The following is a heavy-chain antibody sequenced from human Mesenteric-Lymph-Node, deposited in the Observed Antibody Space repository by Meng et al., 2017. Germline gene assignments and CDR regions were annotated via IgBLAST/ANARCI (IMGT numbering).Heavy chain of an antibody. V-gene: IGHV1-18*01. CDR2: ISAYNGNT. J-gene: IGHJ6*02. D-gene: IGHD3-22*01. CDR1: GYTFTRYG. CDR3: AIPSSGDSSGYYSYYYYYGMDV. Sequence: ASVTVSCKASGYTFTRYGISWVRQAPGQGLEWMGWISAYNGNTNYAQKLQGRVTMTTDTSTSTAYMELRSLRSDDTAVYYCAIPSSGDSSGYYSYYYYYGMDVWGQGTTVTVSS.